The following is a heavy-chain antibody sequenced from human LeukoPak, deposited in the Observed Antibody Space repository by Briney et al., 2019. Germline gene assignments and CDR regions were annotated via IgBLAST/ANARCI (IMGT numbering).Heavy chain of an antibody. CDR1: GFTFSSYG. D-gene: IGHD6-19*01. J-gene: IGHJ4*02. Sequence: PGGSLRLSCAASGFTFSSYGMHWVRQALGKGLEWVAVIWYDGSNKYYADSVKGRFTISRDNSKNTLYLQMNSLRAEDTAVYYCARGSGWFDYWGQGTLVTVSS. V-gene: IGHV3-33*01. CDR3: ARGSGWFDY. CDR2: IWYDGSNK.